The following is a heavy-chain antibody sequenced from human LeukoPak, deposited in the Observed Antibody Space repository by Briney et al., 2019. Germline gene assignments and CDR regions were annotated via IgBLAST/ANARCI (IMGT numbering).Heavy chain of an antibody. CDR1: GGSFSGYY. CDR3: ARGRRSRGYSYGYYYYMDV. J-gene: IGHJ6*03. V-gene: IGHV4-34*01. D-gene: IGHD5-18*01. CDR2: INHSGST. Sequence: SETLSLTCAVYGGSFSGYYWSWIPQPPGKGLEWIGEINHSGSTNYNPSLKSRVAISVDTSKNQFSLKLSSVTAADTAVYYCARGRRSRGYSYGYYYYMDVWGKGTTVTVSS.